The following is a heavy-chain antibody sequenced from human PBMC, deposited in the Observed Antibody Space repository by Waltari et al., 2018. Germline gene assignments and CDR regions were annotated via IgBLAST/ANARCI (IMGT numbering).Heavy chain of an antibody. V-gene: IGHV4-34*01. J-gene: IGHJ4*02. Sequence: QVQLQQWGAGLLKPSETLSLTCAVYGGSFSGYYWSWIRQPPGKGLEWIGEINHSGSTNYNPSLKSRVTISVDTSKNQFSLKLSSVTAADTAVYYCARGDGSAWYPDWGQGTLVTVSS. CDR2: INHSGST. CDR1: GGSFSGYY. D-gene: IGHD6-19*01. CDR3: ARGDGSAWYPD.